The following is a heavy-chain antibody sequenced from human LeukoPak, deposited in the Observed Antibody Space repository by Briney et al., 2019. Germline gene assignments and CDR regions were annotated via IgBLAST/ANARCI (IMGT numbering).Heavy chain of an antibody. J-gene: IGHJ4*02. D-gene: IGHD3-3*01. V-gene: IGHV3-66*01. CDR1: EFSVGSNY. CDR3: ARDERLLSFLK. Sequence: GGSLRLSCAASEFSVGSNYMTWVRQAPGKGLEWVSLIYSGGSTYYADSVKGRFTISRDNSKNTLYLQMNSLRAEDTAIYYCARDERLLSFLKWGQGTLVTVSS. CDR2: IYSGGST.